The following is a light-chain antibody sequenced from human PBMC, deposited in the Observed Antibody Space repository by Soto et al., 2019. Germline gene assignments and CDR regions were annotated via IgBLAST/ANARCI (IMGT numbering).Light chain of an antibody. V-gene: IGKV1-5*03. J-gene: IGKJ1*01. CDR1: QTISSW. CDR3: QHYNSYSEA. CDR2: KAS. Sequence: DIQMTQSPSTLSGSVGDRVTITCRASQTISSWLAWYQQKPGKAPKLLIYKASTLKSGVPSRFSGSGSGTEFTLTISSPQPDDFATYYCQHYNSYSEAFGQGTKVDLK.